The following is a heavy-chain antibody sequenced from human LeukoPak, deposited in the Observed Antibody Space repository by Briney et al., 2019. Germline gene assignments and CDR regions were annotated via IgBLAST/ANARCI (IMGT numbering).Heavy chain of an antibody. CDR3: VRDHIYAFDI. V-gene: IGHV3-48*02. J-gene: IGHJ3*02. CDR1: GFTFSDYP. CDR2: IRTNIENTM. Sequence: GGSLRLSCAASGFTFSDYPMNWVRQAPGKGLEWISNIRTNIENTMFYADSVKGRFTISRDDAKNSLSLQMNSLRDEDTAVYYCVRDHIYAFDIWGRGTTVTVS. D-gene: IGHD2-21*01.